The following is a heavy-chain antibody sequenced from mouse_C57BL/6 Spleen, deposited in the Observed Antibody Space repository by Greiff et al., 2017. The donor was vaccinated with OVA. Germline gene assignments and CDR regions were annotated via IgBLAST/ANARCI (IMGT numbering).Heavy chain of an antibody. CDR3: ARAAQGYYFDY. Sequence: VQLQQSGPELVKPGASVKISCKASGYSFTGYYMNWVKLSPEKSLEWIGEINPSTGGTTYNQKFKAKATLTVDKSSSTAYMQLKSLTSEDSAVYYCARAAQGYYFDYWGQGTTLTVSS. CDR2: INPSTGGT. D-gene: IGHD3-2*02. J-gene: IGHJ2*01. CDR1: GYSFTGYY. V-gene: IGHV1-42*01.